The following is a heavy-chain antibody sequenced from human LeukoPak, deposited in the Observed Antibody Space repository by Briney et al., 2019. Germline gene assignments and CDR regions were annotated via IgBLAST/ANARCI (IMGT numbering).Heavy chain of an antibody. J-gene: IGHJ4*02. CDR1: GYTLTGLS. V-gene: IGHV1-46*01. CDR2: INPSGGST. Sequence: ASVKVSCKVSGYTLTGLSMHWVRQAPGQGLEWMGIINPSGGSTSYAQKFQGRVTMTRDTSTSTVYMELSSLRSEDTAVYYCARVGELDEYYFDYWGQGTLVTVSS. CDR3: ARVGELDEYYFDY. D-gene: IGHD1-26*01.